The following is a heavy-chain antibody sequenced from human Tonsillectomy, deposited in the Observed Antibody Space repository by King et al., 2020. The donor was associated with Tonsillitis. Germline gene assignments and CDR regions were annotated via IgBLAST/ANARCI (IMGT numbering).Heavy chain of an antibody. D-gene: IGHD3-3*01. V-gene: IGHV3-9*01. CDR1: GFIFGDCA. Sequence: DVQLVESGGGLVQPGRSLRLSCAASGFIFGDCAMHWVRQSPGKGLEWVSGITWSSSGIGYADSVKGRFIISRDNAKNSLYLQMNSLRAEDTALYYCASGLSGAPDAFDIWGQGTMVTVSS. CDR2: ITWSSSGI. CDR3: ASGLSGAPDAFDI. J-gene: IGHJ3*02.